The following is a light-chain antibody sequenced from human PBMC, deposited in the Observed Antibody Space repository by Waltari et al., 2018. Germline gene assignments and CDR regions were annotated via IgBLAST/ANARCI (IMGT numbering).Light chain of an antibody. CDR3: QQYGSSVMYT. CDR1: LRLTKRY. J-gene: IGKJ2*01. CDR2: GAS. Sequence: VLTQSPGTLSLSPGERATLSCRASLRLTKRYLAWYQQKPGQAPRLLIYGASRRAAGIPDRFTGSGSGTDYTLTISRLEPEDFAVYYCQQYGSSVMYTFGQGTRLEI. V-gene: IGKV3-20*01.